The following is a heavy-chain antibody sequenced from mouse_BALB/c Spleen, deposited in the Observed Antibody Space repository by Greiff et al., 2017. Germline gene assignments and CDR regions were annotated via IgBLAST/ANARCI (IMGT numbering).Heavy chain of an antibody. V-gene: IGHV3-8*02. Sequence: DVHLVESGPSLVKPSQTLSLTCSVTGDSITSGYWNWIRKFPGNKLEYMGYISYSGSTYYNPSLKSRISITRDTSKNQYYLQLNSVTTEDTATYYCARYKGRDWYFDVWGAGTTVTVSS. CDR3: ARYKGRDWYFDV. CDR1: GDSITSGY. D-gene: IGHD1-3*01. J-gene: IGHJ1*01. CDR2: ISYSGST.